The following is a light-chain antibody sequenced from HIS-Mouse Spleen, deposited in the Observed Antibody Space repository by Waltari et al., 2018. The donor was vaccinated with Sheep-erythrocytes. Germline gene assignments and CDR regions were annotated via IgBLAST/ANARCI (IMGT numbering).Light chain of an antibody. CDR2: KAP. J-gene: IGKJ4*01. Sequence: DIQMTQSTSTLSASVGDRVTITCRASQSISSWLAWYPQKPGKAPKLLIYKAPSLESGVPSRFSGSGSGTEFTLTISSLQPDDFATYYCQQYNSYSPLTFGGGTKVEIK. CDR3: QQYNSYSPLT. CDR1: QSISSW. V-gene: IGKV1-5*03.